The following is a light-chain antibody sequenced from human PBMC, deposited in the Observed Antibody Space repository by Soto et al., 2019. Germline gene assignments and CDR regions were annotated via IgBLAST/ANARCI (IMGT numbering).Light chain of an antibody. Sequence: DIPMTQSPPSLSASVGDTITITCRASQSISTYLDWYQVTPGKAPKVLIYAASTLQDGVPSRFGGSGSGTDFTLTINSLQPEDFATYYCQQNYNLPPWTFGQGTKVEIK. V-gene: IGKV1-39*01. CDR3: QQNYNLPPWT. CDR2: AAS. J-gene: IGKJ1*01. CDR1: QSISTY.